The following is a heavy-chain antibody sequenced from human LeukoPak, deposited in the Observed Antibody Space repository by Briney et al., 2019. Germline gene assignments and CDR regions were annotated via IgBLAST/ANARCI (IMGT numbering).Heavy chain of an antibody. Sequence: QAGGSLRLSCAASGLTFSIYAMSWVRQAPGKGLEWVSAISSSGDSSYYADSVKGRFTISRDNSKNTLYLQMNSLRAEDTAVYYCAKDGVYYDYVWGSYRPFPFDYWGQGTLVTVSS. CDR3: AKDGVYYDYVWGSYRPFPFDY. J-gene: IGHJ4*02. CDR1: GLTFSIYA. CDR2: ISSSGDSS. D-gene: IGHD3-16*02. V-gene: IGHV3-23*01.